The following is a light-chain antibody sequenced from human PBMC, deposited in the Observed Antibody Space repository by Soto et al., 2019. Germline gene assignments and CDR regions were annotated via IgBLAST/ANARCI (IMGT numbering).Light chain of an antibody. CDR3: LQHNSYPIT. CDR1: QDIAGY. V-gene: IGKV1-17*03. CDR2: GAS. Sequence: GYRVSITCRASQDIAGYLAWYQHKPGRTPELLIHGASRLQSGVPERFSGSGSGTDFTLTISRLQPEDFATYYCLQHNSYPITFGQGTRLEIK. J-gene: IGKJ5*01.